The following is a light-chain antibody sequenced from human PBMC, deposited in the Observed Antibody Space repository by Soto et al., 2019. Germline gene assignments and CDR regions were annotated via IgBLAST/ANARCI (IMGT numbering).Light chain of an antibody. CDR3: QQYSGYSFT. Sequence: DIQMTQSPSTLSASVGDRVTITCRASQSISNWLAWYQQKPGKAPKLFIYKASSLESGVPSRFSGSGSGTDFTLAISSLQPDDFATYYCQQYSGYSFTFGQGTNLEIK. V-gene: IGKV1-5*03. J-gene: IGKJ2*01. CDR2: KAS. CDR1: QSISNW.